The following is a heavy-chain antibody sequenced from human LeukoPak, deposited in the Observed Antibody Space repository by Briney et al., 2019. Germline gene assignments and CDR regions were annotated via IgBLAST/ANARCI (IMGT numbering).Heavy chain of an antibody. V-gene: IGHV4-4*02. Sequence: PSETLSLTCGVSGGSITSTNYWTWVRQPPGKGLEWIGEVNLQGSTNYNPSLMGRDAISVDMSENHISLQLTSVTAADTAVYYCAREGGPYRPLDYSDQGTLVTVSS. CDR2: VNLQGST. CDR3: AREGGPYRPLDY. CDR1: GGSITSTNY. J-gene: IGHJ4*02.